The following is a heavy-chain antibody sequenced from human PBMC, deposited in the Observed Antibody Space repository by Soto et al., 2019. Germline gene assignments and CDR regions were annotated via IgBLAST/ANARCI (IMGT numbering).Heavy chain of an antibody. D-gene: IGHD6-19*01. CDR2: TYYRSKWYT. V-gene: IGHV6-1*01. Sequence: SQTLSLTCVISGDSVSSNSAAWNWIRQSPSRGLEWLGRTYYRSKWYTDYAVSVRSRITINPDTSKNHFSLQLNSVTPDDTAVYYCARLAPGGSGGGGDYWGQGTLVTVSS. CDR1: GDSVSSNSAA. J-gene: IGHJ4*02. CDR3: ARLAPGGSGGGGDY.